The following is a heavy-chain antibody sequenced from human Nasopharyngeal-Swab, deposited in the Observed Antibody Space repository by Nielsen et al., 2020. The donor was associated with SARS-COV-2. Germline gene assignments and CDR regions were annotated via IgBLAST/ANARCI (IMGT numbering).Heavy chain of an antibody. Sequence: GSLSLHCPVSGGSIRCYYWSWIRQPPGKGLEWIGYIYYSAYTNYNPSLKSRVTISVDTSKNQLALKLSSGNAADPAVYYCASLLRSYCSGGSCYPNGMDVWGQGTTVTVSS. CDR3: ASLLRSYCSGGSCYPNGMDV. D-gene: IGHD2-15*01. J-gene: IGHJ6*02. CDR1: GGSIRCYY. V-gene: IGHV4-59*01. CDR2: IYYSAYT.